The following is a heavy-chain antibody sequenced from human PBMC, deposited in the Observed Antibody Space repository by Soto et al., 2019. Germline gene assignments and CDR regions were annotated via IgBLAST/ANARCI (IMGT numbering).Heavy chain of an antibody. CDR2: IYYSGST. Sequence: QVQLQESGPGLVKPSQTLSLTCTVSGGSISSGDYYWSWIRQPPGKGLEWIGYIYYSGSTYYNPSLKSRVTISVDTSKNQFSLKLSSVTAADTVVYYCARSLGGYDSSGYYFGYWGQGTLVTVSS. CDR1: GGSISSGDYY. J-gene: IGHJ4*02. V-gene: IGHV4-30-4*01. CDR3: ARSLGGYDSSGYYFGY. D-gene: IGHD3-22*01.